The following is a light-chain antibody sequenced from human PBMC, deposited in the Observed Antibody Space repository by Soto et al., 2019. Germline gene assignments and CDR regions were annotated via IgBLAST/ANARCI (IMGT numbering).Light chain of an antibody. V-gene: IGKV1-39*01. J-gene: IGKJ1*01. CDR3: QQSYSTPRT. CDR2: AAS. Sequence: DIQMTQSPSSLSASVGDRVTITCRASQTISTYFSWYQQKPGKAPELLIYAASSLQSGVPSRFSGSGSETDFTLTISSLQPEDFATHYCQQSYSTPRTFGQGTEVEIK. CDR1: QTISTY.